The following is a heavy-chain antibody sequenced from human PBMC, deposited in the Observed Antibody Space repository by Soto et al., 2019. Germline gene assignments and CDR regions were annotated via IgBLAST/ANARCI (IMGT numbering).Heavy chain of an antibody. CDR3: ARENVDIVATIPYNWFDP. Sequence: QVQLVQSGAGVKKPGASVKVSCKASGYTFTSYAMHWVRQAPGQRLEWMGWINAGNGNTKYSQKFQGRVTITRDTSASTAYMELSSLRSEDTAVYYCARENVDIVATIPYNWFDPWGQGTLVTVSS. D-gene: IGHD5-12*01. V-gene: IGHV1-3*01. CDR1: GYTFTSYA. J-gene: IGHJ5*02. CDR2: INAGNGNT.